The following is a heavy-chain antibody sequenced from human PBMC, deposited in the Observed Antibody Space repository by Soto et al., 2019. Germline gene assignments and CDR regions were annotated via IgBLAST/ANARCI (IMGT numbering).Heavy chain of an antibody. D-gene: IGHD6-6*01. J-gene: IGHJ4*02. V-gene: IGHV3-48*02. CDR1: GFTFSNYG. CDR2: ISSSIATI. CDR3: ARGGAARPDS. Sequence: EVQLVESGGGLVQPGGSLRLSCAASGFTFSNYGMNWVRQAPGKGLAWVSYISSSIATIQYADSVKGRFTISRDNAKNSLYLQMNSLRDEDTAVYYCARGGAARPDSWGQGTLVTFSS.